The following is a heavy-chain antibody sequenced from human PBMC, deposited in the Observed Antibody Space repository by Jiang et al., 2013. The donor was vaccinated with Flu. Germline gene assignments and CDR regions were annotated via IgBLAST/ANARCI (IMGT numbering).Heavy chain of an antibody. V-gene: IGHV4-59*11. CDR1: GGPIRGHY. CDR2: IYYNGTS. CDR3: AKNGDTTSPGFRY. J-gene: IGHJ4*02. Sequence: VSGGPIRGHYWSWIRQPQEGLEWIGYIYYNGTSTSNPSLNSRVTMSVDTSQNQFSLNVGSVTAADTAVYYCAKNGDTTSPGFRYWGQGTLVTVSS. D-gene: IGHD7-27*01.